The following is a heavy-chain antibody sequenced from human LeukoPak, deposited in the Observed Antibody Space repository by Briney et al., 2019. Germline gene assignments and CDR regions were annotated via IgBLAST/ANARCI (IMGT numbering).Heavy chain of an antibody. CDR2: IYYSGST. CDR1: GGSISNYY. D-gene: IGHD4-11*01. Sequence: SETLSLTCTVSGGSISNYYWSWIRQPPGKGLEWIGSIYYSGSTYYNPSLKSRVTISVDTSKNQFSLKLSSVTAADTAVYYCASSGDYSKSYYYYYYMDVWGKGTTVTVSS. V-gene: IGHV4-59*05. CDR3: ASSGDYSKSYYYYYYMDV. J-gene: IGHJ6*03.